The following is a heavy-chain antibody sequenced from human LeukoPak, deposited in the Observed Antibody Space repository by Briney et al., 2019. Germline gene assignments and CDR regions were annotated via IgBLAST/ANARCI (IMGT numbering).Heavy chain of an antibody. CDR2: IRSKANSYAT. J-gene: IGHJ4*02. V-gene: IGHV3-73*01. CDR1: GFTFSGSA. Sequence: GGSLRLSCAASGFTFSGSAMHWVRQASGKGLEWAGRIRSKANSYATAYAASVKGRFTISRDDSKNTAYLQMNSLKTEDTAVYYCTRPHGQYGKDYYDSSGYYHGTDYWGQGTLVTVSS. CDR3: TRPHGQYGKDYYDSSGYYHGTDY. D-gene: IGHD3-22*01.